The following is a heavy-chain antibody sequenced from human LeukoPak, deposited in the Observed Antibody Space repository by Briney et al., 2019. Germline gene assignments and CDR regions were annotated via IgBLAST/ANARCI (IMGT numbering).Heavy chain of an antibody. J-gene: IGHJ5*02. D-gene: IGHD5-12*01. V-gene: IGHV1-18*01. CDR1: GYTFTSYG. CDR2: ISAYNGNT. CDR3: ARGAPSYSGYDYWFDP. Sequence: ASVKVSCKASGYTFTSYGISWVRQAPGQGLEWMGWISAYNGNTNYAQKLQGRVTMTTDTSTSTAYMELRSLRSDDTAVYYCARGAPSYSGYDYWFDPWGQGTLVTVSS.